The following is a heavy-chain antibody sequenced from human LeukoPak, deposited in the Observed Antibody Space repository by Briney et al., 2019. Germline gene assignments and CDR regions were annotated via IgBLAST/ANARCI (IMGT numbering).Heavy chain of an antibody. D-gene: IGHD3-10*01. V-gene: IGHV3-7*03. CDR1: GFTFSSYW. CDR3: ARDGAPFTLVGGFITA. Sequence: GGSLRLSCAASGFTFSSYWMSWVRQAPGKGLEWVANIKQDGSEKYYVDSVKGRFTISRDNAKNSLYLQMNSLRAEDTAGSYWARDGAPFTLVGGFITAGGQGPRATV. CDR2: IKQDGSEK. J-gene: IGHJ4*02.